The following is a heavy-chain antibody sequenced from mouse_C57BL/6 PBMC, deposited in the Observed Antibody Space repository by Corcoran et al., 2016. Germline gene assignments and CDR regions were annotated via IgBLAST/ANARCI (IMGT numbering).Heavy chain of an antibody. CDR1: GYTFTNYG. CDR3: ARGGLLRQAWFAY. D-gene: IGHD2-3*01. J-gene: IGHJ3*01. V-gene: IGHV9-3*01. CDR2: INTYSGVP. Sequence: QIQLVQSGPELKKPGETVKISCKASGYTFTNYGMSWVKQAPGKGLKWMGWINTYSGVPTYADDFKGRFAFSLETSASTAYLQINNLKNEDTATYFCARGGLLRQAWFAYWGQGTLVTVSA.